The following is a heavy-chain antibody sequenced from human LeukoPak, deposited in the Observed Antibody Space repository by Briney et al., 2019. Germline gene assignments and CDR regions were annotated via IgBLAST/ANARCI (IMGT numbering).Heavy chain of an antibody. CDR1: GGSISSYY. Sequence: SETLSLTCTVSGGSISSYYWSWIRQPPGKGLEWIGSIYYSGSTYYNPSLKSRVTISVDTSKNQFSLKLSSVTAADTAVYYCARGQDTARAFDIWGQGTMVTVSS. CDR3: ARGQDTARAFDI. V-gene: IGHV4-59*12. D-gene: IGHD5-18*01. J-gene: IGHJ3*02. CDR2: IYYSGST.